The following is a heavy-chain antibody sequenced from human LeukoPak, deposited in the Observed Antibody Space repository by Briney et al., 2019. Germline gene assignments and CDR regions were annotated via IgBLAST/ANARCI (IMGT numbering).Heavy chain of an antibody. D-gene: IGHD3-9*01. CDR3: ARDEIRYFDWLEHYYGMDV. V-gene: IGHV3-21*01. Sequence: GGSLRLSCAASGFTFSSYSMNWVRQAPGKGLEWVSSISSSSSYIYYADSVKGRFTISRDDAKNSLYLQMNSLRAEDTAVYYCARDEIRYFDWLEHYYGMDVWAKGPRSPSP. J-gene: IGHJ6*02. CDR1: GFTFSSYS. CDR2: ISSSSSYI.